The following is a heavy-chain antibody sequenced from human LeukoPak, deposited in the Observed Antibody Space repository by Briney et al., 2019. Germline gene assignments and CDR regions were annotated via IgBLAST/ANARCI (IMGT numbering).Heavy chain of an antibody. J-gene: IGHJ4*02. V-gene: IGHV4-30-2*01. Sequence: SETLSLTCTVSGGSISSGGYSWGWIRQPPGKGLEWIGYIYHSGSTYYNPSLKSRVTISVDRSKNQFSLKLSSVTAADTAVYYCARVGSYSSGWGYYFDYWGQGTLVTVSS. CDR2: IYHSGST. CDR1: GGSISSGGYS. D-gene: IGHD6-19*01. CDR3: ARVGSYSSGWGYYFDY.